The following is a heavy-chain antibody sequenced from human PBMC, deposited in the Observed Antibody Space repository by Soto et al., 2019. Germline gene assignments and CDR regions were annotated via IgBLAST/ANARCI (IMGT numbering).Heavy chain of an antibody. V-gene: IGHV1-46*03. CDR1: GYTFTSYY. J-gene: IGHJ4*02. CDR3: ARDLKMYSSSWHSFDY. D-gene: IGHD6-13*01. Sequence: GASVKVXCKASGYTFTSYYMHWVRQAPGQGLAGMGTINHSGGSTSYAQKFQGRVTMTRDTSTSTVYMELSSLRSEDTAVYYCARDLKMYSSSWHSFDYWGQGTLVTVSS. CDR2: INHSGGST.